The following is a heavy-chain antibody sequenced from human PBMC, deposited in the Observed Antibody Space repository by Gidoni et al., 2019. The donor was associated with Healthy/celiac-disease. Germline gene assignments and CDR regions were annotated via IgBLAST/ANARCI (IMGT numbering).Heavy chain of an antibody. CDR1: GVSISSYY. CDR3: ATVRFLEWFILDY. Sequence: QVHLQESGPRLVKPSETLPLTCTVPGVSISSYYWSWIRQPPGKGLEWIGYIYYSGSTTYNPSLKSRVTISVDTSKNQFSLKLSSVTAADTAVYYCATVRFLEWFILDYWGQGTLVTVSS. CDR2: IYYSGST. J-gene: IGHJ4*02. V-gene: IGHV4-59*01. D-gene: IGHD3-3*01.